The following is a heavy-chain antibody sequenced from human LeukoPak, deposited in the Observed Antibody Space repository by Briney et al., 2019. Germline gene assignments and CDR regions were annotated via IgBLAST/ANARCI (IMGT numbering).Heavy chain of an antibody. D-gene: IGHD3-10*01. CDR3: ARDRSEYYYGSGSSDY. CDR2: ISSSSSTK. Sequence: PGGSLRLSCVASGFTCSGYSMNWVRQAPGKGLEWVSYISSSSSTKYYADSVKGRFTISRDNAKNSLYLQMNSLRDEDTAVYYCARDRSEYYYGSGSSDYWGQGTLVTVSS. J-gene: IGHJ4*02. V-gene: IGHV3-48*02. CDR1: GFTCSGYS.